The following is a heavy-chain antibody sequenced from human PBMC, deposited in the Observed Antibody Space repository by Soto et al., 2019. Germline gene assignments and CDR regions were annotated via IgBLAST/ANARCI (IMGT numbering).Heavy chain of an antibody. CDR1: GGTFSSYA. J-gene: IGHJ6*02. Sequence: QVQLVQSGAEVKKPGSSVKVSCKASGGTFSSYAISWVRQAPGQGLEWMGGIIPIFGTANYAQKFQGRVTITADESTSTSYMELSSLRSEDTAVYYCARGCTNGVCYVYYYGMDVWGQGTTVTVSS. CDR2: IIPIFGTA. CDR3: ARGCTNGVCYVYYYGMDV. D-gene: IGHD2-8*01. V-gene: IGHV1-69*01.